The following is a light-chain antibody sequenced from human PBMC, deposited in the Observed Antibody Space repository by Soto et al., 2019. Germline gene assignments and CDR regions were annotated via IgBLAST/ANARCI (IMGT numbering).Light chain of an antibody. J-gene: IGKJ4*02. CDR1: QNIRSW. CDR3: KQYDSSST. CDR2: KAS. Sequence: DIQMTQSPSTLSASVGDRVTITCRASQNIRSWLAWYQQKPGKAPRLLIYKASSLESGVASRFSGRGAGTEFTLTISRLQPDDSSTYYCKQYDSSSTFGGGTKVEIK. V-gene: IGKV1-5*03.